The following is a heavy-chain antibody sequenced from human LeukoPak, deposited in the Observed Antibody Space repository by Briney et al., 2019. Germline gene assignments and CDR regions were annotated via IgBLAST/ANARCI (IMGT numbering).Heavy chain of an antibody. J-gene: IGHJ5*02. CDR2: IYYSGST. CDR3: ARGKDYYDSSGYSNWLDP. D-gene: IGHD3-22*01. V-gene: IGHV4-59*11. CDR1: GGSISSHY. Sequence: PSETLSLTCTVSGGSISSHYWSWIRQPPGKGLEWIGYIYYSGSTNYNPSLKSRVTISVDTSKNQFSLKLSSVTAADTAVYYCARGKDYYDSSGYSNWLDPWGQGTLVTVSS.